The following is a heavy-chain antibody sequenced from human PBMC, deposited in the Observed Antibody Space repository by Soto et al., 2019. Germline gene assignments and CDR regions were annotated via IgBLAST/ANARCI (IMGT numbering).Heavy chain of an antibody. Sequence: GGSLRLSCAASGFTVSSNYMSWVRQAPGNGLEWVSVIYSGGSTYYADSVKGRFTISRDNSKNTLYLQMNSLRAEDTAVYYFVPRGNYMVQSWGQGTPVTVSS. V-gene: IGHV3-53*01. CDR2: IYSGGST. J-gene: IGHJ1*01. CDR1: GFTVSSNY. D-gene: IGHD1-26*01. CDR3: VPRGNYMVQS.